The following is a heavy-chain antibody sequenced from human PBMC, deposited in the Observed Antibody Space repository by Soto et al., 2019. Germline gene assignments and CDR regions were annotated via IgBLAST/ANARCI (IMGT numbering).Heavy chain of an antibody. CDR2: ISGSGGST. CDR3: AKYRGVYYYYYGMDV. Sequence: PVGSLRLSCAASGFTFSSYAMSWVRQAPGKGLEWVSAISGSGGSTYYADSVKGRFTISRDNSKNTLYLQMNSLRAEDTAVYYCAKYRGVYYYYYGMDVWGQGTTVTVSS. D-gene: IGHD2-2*01. CDR1: GFTFSSYA. J-gene: IGHJ6*02. V-gene: IGHV3-23*01.